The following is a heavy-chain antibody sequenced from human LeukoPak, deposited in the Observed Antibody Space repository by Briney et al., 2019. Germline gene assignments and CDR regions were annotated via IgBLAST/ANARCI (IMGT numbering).Heavy chain of an antibody. Sequence: GASVKVSCKASGGTFSSYAISWVRQAPGQGLEWMGGIIPIFGTANYAQKFQGRVTITTDESTSTAYMELSSLRSEDTAVYYCARKIYSSSWLRPSSDAFDIWGQGTMVTVSS. J-gene: IGHJ3*02. D-gene: IGHD6-13*01. CDR2: IIPIFGTA. CDR1: GGTFSSYA. CDR3: ARKIYSSSWLRPSSDAFDI. V-gene: IGHV1-69*05.